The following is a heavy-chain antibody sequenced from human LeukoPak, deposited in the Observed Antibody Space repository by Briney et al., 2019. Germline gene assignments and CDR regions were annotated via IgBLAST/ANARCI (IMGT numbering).Heavy chain of an antibody. CDR1: GFTFSSYG. J-gene: IGHJ6*03. CDR2: ISPSGGGT. CDR3: AKVGYSYGFYYYMDV. Sequence: PGWSLRLSCAASGFTFSSYGMRWVRQAPGKGLEWVSGISPSGGGTYDADSVKGRFTISRDNSKNTLYVQMNSLRAEDTAVYYCAKVGYSYGFYYYMDVWGKGTTVTVSS. D-gene: IGHD5-18*01. V-gene: IGHV3-23*01.